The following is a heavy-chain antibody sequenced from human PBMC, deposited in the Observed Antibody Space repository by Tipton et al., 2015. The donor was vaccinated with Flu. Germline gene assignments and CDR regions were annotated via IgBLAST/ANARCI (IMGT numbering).Heavy chain of an antibody. V-gene: IGHV4-31*03. CDR3: ARMEWTVTTPRYFDL. CDR1: GGPISSGGDY. Sequence: TLSLTCTVSGGPISSGGDYWSWIRQHPGKGLEWIGHIYYIGSTYYNPSLKSRVTISVVTSKNQFSLKLSSVTAADTAGYYCARMEWTVTTPRYFDLWGRGTLVTVSS. J-gene: IGHJ2*01. D-gene: IGHD4-17*01. CDR2: IYYIGST.